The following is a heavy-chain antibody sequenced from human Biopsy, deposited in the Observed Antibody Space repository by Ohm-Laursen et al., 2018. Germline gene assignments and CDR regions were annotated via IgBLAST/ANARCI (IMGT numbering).Heavy chain of an antibody. CDR1: GFSFSSYG. D-gene: IGHD2-8*01. CDR2: VTTTSSYI. Sequence: SLRLSCAASGFSFSSYGMHWVRQAPGKGLEWVSSVTTTSSYIYYADSVKGRFTISRDNAKNSLYLQMNSLRAEDTAVYYCARDGEAKYCKHGVCPSDFWGQGTLVTVSS. J-gene: IGHJ4*02. V-gene: IGHV3-21*01. CDR3: ARDGEAKYCKHGVCPSDF.